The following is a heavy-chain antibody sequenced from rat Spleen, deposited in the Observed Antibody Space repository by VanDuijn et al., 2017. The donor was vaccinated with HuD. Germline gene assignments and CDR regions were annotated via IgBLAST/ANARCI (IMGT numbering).Heavy chain of an antibody. Sequence: EVQLVESGGGLVQPGRSMKLSCAASGFTFSNYDMAWVRQAPTKGLEWVASITYDVTTTYYRDFVKGRFTISRDNAKRTLYLQMDSLRSEDTATYYCATEANGITGFADWGQGTLVTVSA. V-gene: IGHV5-20*01. D-gene: IGHD1-10*01. CDR3: ATEANGITGFAD. J-gene: IGHJ3*01. CDR2: ITYDVTTT. CDR1: GFTFSNYD.